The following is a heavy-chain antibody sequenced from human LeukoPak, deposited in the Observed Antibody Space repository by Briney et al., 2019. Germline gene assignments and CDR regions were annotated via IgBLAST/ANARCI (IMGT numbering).Heavy chain of an antibody. J-gene: IGHJ4*02. V-gene: IGHV4-38-2*02. CDR3: ARQIEAGGDF. CDR1: GWSLSRGYF. CDR2: MYHSGTT. Sequence: SETLSLTCTVSGWSLSRGYFWGWIRHSPGKGLEWIGSMYHSGTTYYNPSLKSRVTISVDTSKNQSSLRLSSVTAADTAVYYCARQIEAGGDFWGQGTLVTVSS. D-gene: IGHD2-8*02.